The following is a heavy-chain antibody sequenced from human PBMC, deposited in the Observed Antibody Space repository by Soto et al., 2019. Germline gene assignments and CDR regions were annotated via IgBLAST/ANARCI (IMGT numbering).Heavy chain of an antibody. Sequence: ASVKVSCKASGYTFTSYAMHWVRQAPGQRLEWMGWINAGNGNTKYSQKFQGRVTITRDTSASTAYMELSSLRSEDTAVYYCARYYYGSDSSQYWGQGTLVTVSS. D-gene: IGHD3-10*01. J-gene: IGHJ4*02. CDR2: INAGNGNT. CDR3: ARYYYGSDSSQY. V-gene: IGHV1-3*01. CDR1: GYTFTSYA.